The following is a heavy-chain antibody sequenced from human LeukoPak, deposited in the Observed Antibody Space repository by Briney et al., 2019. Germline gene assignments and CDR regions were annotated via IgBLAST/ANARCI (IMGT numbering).Heavy chain of an antibody. CDR1: GDSVSSNSAA. Sequence: SQTLSLTCAISGDSVSSNSAAWNRIRQSPSRGLEWLGRTYYRSKWYNDYAVSVKSRITINPDTSKNQFSLQLNSVTPEDTAVYYCARSVATIGYYYYYMDVWGKGTTVTVSS. CDR2: TYYRSKWYN. CDR3: ARSVATIGYYYYYMDV. D-gene: IGHD5-12*01. J-gene: IGHJ6*03. V-gene: IGHV6-1*01.